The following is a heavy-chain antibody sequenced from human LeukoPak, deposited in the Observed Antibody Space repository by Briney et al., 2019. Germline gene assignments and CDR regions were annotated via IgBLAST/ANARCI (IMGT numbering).Heavy chain of an antibody. D-gene: IGHD2-15*01. CDR1: GFTFSSYG. CDR3: ARDHVGGPADY. CDR2: IKQDGSEK. Sequence: GGSLRLSCAASGFTFSSYGMSWVRQAPGKGLEWVANIKQDGSEKYYVDSVKGRFTISRDNAKNSLYLQMNSLRAEDTAVYYCARDHVGGPADYWGQGTLVTVSS. V-gene: IGHV3-7*01. J-gene: IGHJ4*02.